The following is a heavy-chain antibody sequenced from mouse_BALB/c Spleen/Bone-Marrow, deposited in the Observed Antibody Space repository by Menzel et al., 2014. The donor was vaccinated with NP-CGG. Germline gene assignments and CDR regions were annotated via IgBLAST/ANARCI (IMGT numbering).Heavy chain of an antibody. CDR3: ARDPITTEPMDY. Sequence: QVHVKQSGPGLVAPSQSLSITCTVSGFSLTSYGVHWVRQPPGKGLEWLGVIWAGGSTNYNSALMSRLSISKDNSKSLVFLKMNSLQTDDTAMYYCARDPITTEPMDYWGQGTSVTVSS. J-gene: IGHJ4*01. D-gene: IGHD1-1*01. CDR2: IWAGGST. V-gene: IGHV2-9*02. CDR1: GFSLTSYG.